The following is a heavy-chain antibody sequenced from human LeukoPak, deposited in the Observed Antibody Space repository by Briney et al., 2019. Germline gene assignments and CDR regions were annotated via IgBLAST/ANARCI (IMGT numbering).Heavy chain of an antibody. V-gene: IGHV3-15*01. CDR3: TTDRDYVWGSAFDY. CDR1: GFTFSNAW. D-gene: IGHD3-16*01. J-gene: IGHJ4*02. Sequence: GGSLRLSCAASGFTFSNAWMSWARQAPGKGLEGVGHIKSKTDGGTTDYAAPMKGRFTISRDDSKNTLYMQMNSLKTEDTAVYYCTTDRDYVWGSAFDYWGQGTLVTVSS. CDR2: IKSKTDGGTT.